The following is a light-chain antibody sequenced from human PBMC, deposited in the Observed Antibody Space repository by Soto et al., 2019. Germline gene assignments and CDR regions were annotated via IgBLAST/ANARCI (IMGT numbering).Light chain of an antibody. CDR3: SSYTSSSTLV. CDR2: EVS. J-gene: IGLJ1*01. V-gene: IGLV2-14*01. Sequence: QSVLTQPASVSGSPGQSITISCTGTSSDVGGYNYVSWYQQHPGKAPKLMIYEVSNWPSGVSNRFSGSKSGNTASLTISGLQAEDEAEYYCSSYTSSSTLVFGTGTKLTVL. CDR1: SSDVGGYNY.